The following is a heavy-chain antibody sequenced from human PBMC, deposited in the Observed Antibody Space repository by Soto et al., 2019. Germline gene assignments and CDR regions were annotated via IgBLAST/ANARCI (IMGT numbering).Heavy chain of an antibody. D-gene: IGHD6-13*01. Sequence: GGSLRLSCAASGVTFSDYYMSWIRQAPGKGLEWVSYISSSSSYKNYADSVKGRFTISRDNAKNSLYLQMNSLRAEDTALYYCARSSSSYDYWGQGTLVTVSS. CDR2: ISSSSSYK. J-gene: IGHJ4*02. CDR3: ARSSSSYDY. CDR1: GVTFSDYY. V-gene: IGHV3-11*06.